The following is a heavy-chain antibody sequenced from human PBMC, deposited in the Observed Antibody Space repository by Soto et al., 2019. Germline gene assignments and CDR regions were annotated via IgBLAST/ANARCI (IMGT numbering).Heavy chain of an antibody. V-gene: IGHV4-59*12. CDR1: GGSISSYD. CDR2: IYHSGTT. J-gene: IGHJ5*02. Sequence: PSETLSLTCTVSGGSISSYDWNWIRQAPGKGLEWIGYIYHSGTTNYNPSLKRRVTMSVDTSKNQFSLRLTSVTAADTAVYFCARGYSASGSYTNYFDPWGQGTLVTVSS. D-gene: IGHD3-10*01. CDR3: ARGYSASGSYTNYFDP.